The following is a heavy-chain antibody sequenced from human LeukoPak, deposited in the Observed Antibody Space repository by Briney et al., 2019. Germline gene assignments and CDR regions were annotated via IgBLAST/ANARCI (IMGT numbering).Heavy chain of an antibody. CDR1: GGSISSSSYY. CDR3: ARDNITANAFDI. Sequence: PSETLSLTCTVSGGSISSSSYYWGWIRQPPGKGLEWIGSIYYSGSTYYNPSLKSRVTISVDTSKNQFSLKLSSVTAADTAVYYCARDNITANAFDIWGQGTMVTVSS. CDR2: IYYSGST. D-gene: IGHD3-3*01. J-gene: IGHJ3*02. V-gene: IGHV4-39*07.